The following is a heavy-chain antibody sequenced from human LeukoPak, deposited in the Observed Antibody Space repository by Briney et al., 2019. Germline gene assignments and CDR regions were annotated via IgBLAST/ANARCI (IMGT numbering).Heavy chain of an antibody. V-gene: IGHV3-30*02. CDR3: ARDLSYYYGSETSLDY. Sequence: GGSLRLSCAASGFTFSSYGMHWVRQAPGKGLEWVAFIRYDGSNKYYAHSVKGRFTISRDNSKNTLYLQMIRLRAEDTAVYYCARDLSYYYGSETSLDYWGQGTLVTVSS. CDR2: IRYDGSNK. D-gene: IGHD3-10*01. CDR1: GFTFSSYG. J-gene: IGHJ4*02.